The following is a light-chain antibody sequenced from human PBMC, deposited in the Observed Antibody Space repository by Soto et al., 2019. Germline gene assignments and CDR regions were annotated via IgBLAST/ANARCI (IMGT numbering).Light chain of an antibody. CDR2: AVN. V-gene: IGLV2-8*01. CDR3: SSSTCSNNFVI. CDR1: SSDIGGYNS. Sequence: QSALTQPPSASGSPGQSVTISCTGTSSDIGGYNSVSWYQQHPGKVPKLIIYAVNKRPSGVPDRFSGSKSGNTASLTVSGLQAEDEADYYCSSSTCSNNFVIFGGGTKLTVL. J-gene: IGLJ2*01.